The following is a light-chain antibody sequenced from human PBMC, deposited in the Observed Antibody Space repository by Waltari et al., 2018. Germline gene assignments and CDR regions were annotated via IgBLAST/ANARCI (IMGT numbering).Light chain of an antibody. Sequence: QSALTQPRAVSGSPGQSVTISCTGTSGDVGGYNFVPWYQQHPGKAPKLIIYDVTKRPSGVPDRFSGSKSGNTASLTISGLQAEDEADYYCCSYAGVYLYVFGTGTKVTVL. V-gene: IGLV2-11*01. CDR2: DVT. CDR3: CSYAGVYLYV. CDR1: SGDVGGYNF. J-gene: IGLJ1*01.